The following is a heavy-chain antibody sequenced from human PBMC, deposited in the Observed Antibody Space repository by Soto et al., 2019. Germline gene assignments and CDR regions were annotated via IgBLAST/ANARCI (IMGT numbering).Heavy chain of an antibody. V-gene: IGHV4-39*01. Sequence: QLQLQESGPGLVKPSETLSLTCTVSGGSISSSSYYWGWIRQPPGKGLEWIGRIYYSGSTYYNPSLKSRVPISVDASNNQCSLKLSPVTAADTAVYYCARHGIAALGEYGMDVWGQGTTVTVSS. J-gene: IGHJ6*02. D-gene: IGHD6-13*01. CDR3: ARHGIAALGEYGMDV. CDR2: IYYSGST. CDR1: GGSISSSSYY.